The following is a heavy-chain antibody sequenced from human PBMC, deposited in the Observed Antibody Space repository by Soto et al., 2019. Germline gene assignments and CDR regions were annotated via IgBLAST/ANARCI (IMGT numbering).Heavy chain of an antibody. Sequence: SETLSLTCTVSGGSISSGGYYWSWIRQHPGKGLEWIGYIYYSGSTYYNPSLKSRVTISVDTSKNQFSLKLSSVTAADTAVYYCARGSGFEAQSLYFGHNWFDPWGQGTLVTVS. CDR2: IYYSGST. J-gene: IGHJ5*02. V-gene: IGHV4-31*03. CDR3: ARGSGFEAQSLYFGHNWFDP. CDR1: GGSISSGGYY. D-gene: IGHD3-10*01.